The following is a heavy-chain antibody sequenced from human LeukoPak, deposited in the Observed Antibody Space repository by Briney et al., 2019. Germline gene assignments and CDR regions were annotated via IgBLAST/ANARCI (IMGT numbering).Heavy chain of an antibody. CDR1: GGSISSYY. D-gene: IGHD6-19*01. V-gene: IGHV4-59*12. Sequence: SETLSLTCTVSGGSISSYYWSWIRQPPGKGLEWIGYIYYSGSTNYSPSLKSRVTMSVDTSKNQFSLELSSVTAADTAVYYCARAGLDSSGWLRFGYWGQGTLVTVAS. J-gene: IGHJ4*02. CDR2: IYYSGST. CDR3: ARAGLDSSGWLRFGY.